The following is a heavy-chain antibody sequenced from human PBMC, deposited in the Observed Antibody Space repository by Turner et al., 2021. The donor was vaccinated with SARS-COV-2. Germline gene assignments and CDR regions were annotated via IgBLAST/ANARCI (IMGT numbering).Heavy chain of an antibody. V-gene: IGHV3-53*02. Sequence: EVQLVETGGGLIQPGGSLRLSFAASGFTVSRNYMSWVRQAPGKGLEWVSVIYSGGSTYYADSVKVRFTISRDNSKNTLYLQMNSLRAEDTAVYYCARGPHPRGFDYWGQGTLVTVSS. CDR2: IYSGGST. J-gene: IGHJ4*02. CDR3: ARGPHPRGFDY. D-gene: IGHD3-10*01. CDR1: GFTVSRNY.